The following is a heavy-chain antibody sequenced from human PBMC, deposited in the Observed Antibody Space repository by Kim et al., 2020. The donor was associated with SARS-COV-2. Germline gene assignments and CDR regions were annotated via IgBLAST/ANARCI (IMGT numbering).Heavy chain of an antibody. V-gene: IGHV1-3*01. CDR1: GYPFSSFQ. CDR3: ESLRQWQDF. CDR2: INAGNGHT. Sequence: ASVKVSCKASGYPFSSFQIYWVRQAPGQGLQWMGWINAGNGHTKYSEKFQGRVTLNKDTSASTVYMDLKSLRSGDTAVYYCESLRQWQDFWGQGTLVTVSS. D-gene: IGHD6-19*01. J-gene: IGHJ4*02.